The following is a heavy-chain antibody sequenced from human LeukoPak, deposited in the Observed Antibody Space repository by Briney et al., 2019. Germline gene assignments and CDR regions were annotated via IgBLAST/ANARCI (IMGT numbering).Heavy chain of an antibody. V-gene: IGHV4-59*01. CDR2: IYYSGST. CDR3: ARSYGSGSRNKPYYFDY. Sequence: SETLSLTCAVYGGSFSGYYWSWIRQPPGKGLEWIGYIYYSGSTNYNPSLKSRVTISVDTSKNQFSLKLSSVTAADTAVYYCARSYGSGSRNKPYYFDYWGQGTLVTVSS. D-gene: IGHD3-10*01. J-gene: IGHJ4*02. CDR1: GGSFSGYY.